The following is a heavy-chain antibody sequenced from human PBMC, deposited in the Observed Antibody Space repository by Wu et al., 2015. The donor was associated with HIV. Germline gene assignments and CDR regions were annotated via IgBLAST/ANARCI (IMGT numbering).Heavy chain of an antibody. CDR3: ARDPRTSNYYDSSGYFDY. V-gene: IGHV1-18*01. J-gene: IGHJ4*02. CDR2: ISAYNGNT. Sequence: QVQLVQSGAEVKKPGASVKVSCKASGYTFTSYGISWVRQAPGQGLEWMGWISAYNGNTNYAQKLQGRVTMTTDTSTSTAYMELRSLRSDDTAVYYCARDPRTSNYYDSSGYFDYWGQGTLVTVSS. CDR1: GYTFTSYG. D-gene: IGHD3-22*01.